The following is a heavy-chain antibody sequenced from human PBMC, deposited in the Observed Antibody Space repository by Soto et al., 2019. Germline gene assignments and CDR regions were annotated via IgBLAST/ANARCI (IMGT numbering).Heavy chain of an antibody. CDR1: GYTFSTFA. D-gene: IGHD3-10*01. V-gene: IGHV3-23*01. CDR2: IGGSGIGGAI. CDR3: AKDSATYHAAYWFES. J-gene: IGHJ5*01. Sequence: LESGGGLVQPGRSLTLSCVGSGYTFSTFAMSWVRQAPGRGLEWVAAIGGSGIGGAIYHADSVKGRFTISRDNTKDTLFLQMTSLRPEDTAMYYCAKDSATYHAAYWFESWGQGTVVTVSS.